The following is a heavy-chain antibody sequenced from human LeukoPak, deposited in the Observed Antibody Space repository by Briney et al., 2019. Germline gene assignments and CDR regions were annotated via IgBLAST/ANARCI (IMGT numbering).Heavy chain of an antibody. V-gene: IGHV4-30-2*01. CDR3: ARGPLGGEAANWYFDL. J-gene: IGHJ2*01. Sequence: SETLSLTCTVSGGSISSYSWSWIRQPPGKGLEWIGYIYHSGSTYYNPSLKSRVTISVDRSKNQFSLKLSSVTAADTAVYYCARGPLGGEAANWYFDLWGRGTLVTVSS. CDR1: GGSISSYS. CDR2: IYHSGST. D-gene: IGHD4-17*01.